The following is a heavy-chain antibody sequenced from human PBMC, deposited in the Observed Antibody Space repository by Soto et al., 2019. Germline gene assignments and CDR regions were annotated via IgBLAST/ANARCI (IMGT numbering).Heavy chain of an antibody. CDR1: GGSISSGDYY. CDR2: IYYSGST. V-gene: IGHV4-30-4*01. J-gene: IGHJ4*02. D-gene: IGHD3-22*01. Sequence: QVQLQESGPGLVKPSQTLSLTCTVSGGSISSGDYYWSWIRQPPGKGLEWIGYIYYSGSTYYNPSLKSRVTISVDTSKNQFSLKLSSVTAADTAVYYCARGGYDSSGDPSSYYFDYWGQGTLVTVSS. CDR3: ARGGYDSSGDPSSYYFDY.